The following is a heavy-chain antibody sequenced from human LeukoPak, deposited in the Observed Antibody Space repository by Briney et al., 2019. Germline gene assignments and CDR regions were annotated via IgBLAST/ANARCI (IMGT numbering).Heavy chain of an antibody. CDR1: GFTFRRYS. CDR2: ISTSGGST. V-gene: IGHV3-23*01. D-gene: IGHD3-10*02. Sequence: GGSLRLSCAAPGFTFRRYSMNWVRQAPGRGLEWVSAISTSGGSTSYADSVKGRFTISRDNSKNTLYLQMNSLRAEDTAVYYCAELGITMIGGVWGKGTTVTISS. CDR3: AELGITMIGGV. J-gene: IGHJ6*04.